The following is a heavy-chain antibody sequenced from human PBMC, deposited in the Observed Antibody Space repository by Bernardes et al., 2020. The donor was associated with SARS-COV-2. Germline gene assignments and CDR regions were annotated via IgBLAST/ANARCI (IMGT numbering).Heavy chain of an antibody. V-gene: IGHV3-33*01. CDR2: IWPDGGNK. CDR3: ASEEIATIFGAWGY. CDR1: GFIFSSYG. J-gene: IGHJ4*02. Sequence: GGSLRLSCVASGFIFSSYGMHWARQAPGKGLEWVAVIWPDGGNKNYADSVKGRFTISRDDSTNTAYLQMNSLTAEEPAVYYCASEEIATIFGAWGYWGQGTLVTVSS. D-gene: IGHD3-10*01.